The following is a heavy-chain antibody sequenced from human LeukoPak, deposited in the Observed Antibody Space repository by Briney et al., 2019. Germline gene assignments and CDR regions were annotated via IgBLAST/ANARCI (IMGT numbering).Heavy chain of an antibody. Sequence: QPGGSLRLSCAASGLTVSSNYMSWVRQAPGKGLEWVSVIYSGGSTYYADSVKGRFTISRDNSKNTLYLQMNSLRAEDTAVYYCARTSEWQDIVPHFDYWGQGTLVTVSS. CDR2: IYSGGST. V-gene: IGHV3-53*01. CDR1: GLTVSSNY. J-gene: IGHJ4*02. D-gene: IGHD2-8*01. CDR3: ARTSEWQDIVPHFDY.